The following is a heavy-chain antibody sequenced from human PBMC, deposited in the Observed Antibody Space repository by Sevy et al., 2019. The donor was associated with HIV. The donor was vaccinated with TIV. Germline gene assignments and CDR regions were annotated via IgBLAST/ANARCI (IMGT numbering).Heavy chain of an antibody. CDR3: AKDRGGCITSSCYLDY. J-gene: IGHJ4*02. V-gene: IGHV3-23*01. Sequence: GGSLRLSCAASGFTFSSYAMSWVRQAPGKGLEWVSAISGGGSNTYYADSVQGRFTISRDDSKNTLYLQMNSLRAEDTAVYHCAKDRGGCITSSCYLDYWGQGTLVTVS. CDR1: GFTFSSYA. D-gene: IGHD2-2*01. CDR2: ISGGGSNT.